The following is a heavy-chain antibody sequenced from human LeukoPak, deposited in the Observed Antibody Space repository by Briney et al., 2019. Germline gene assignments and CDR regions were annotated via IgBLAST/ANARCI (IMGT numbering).Heavy chain of an antibody. D-gene: IGHD6-13*01. CDR3: ARGRGSSSWYYFDY. CDR2: FDPEDGET. Sequence: ASVKVSCKVSGYTLTELSMHWVRQAPGKGLEWMGGFDPEDGETIYAQKFQGRVTMTRDTSITTAYMELYSLTSEDTAVAVYYCARGRGSSSWYYFDYWGQGSLVTVSS. J-gene: IGHJ4*02. V-gene: IGHV1-24*01. CDR1: GYTLTELS.